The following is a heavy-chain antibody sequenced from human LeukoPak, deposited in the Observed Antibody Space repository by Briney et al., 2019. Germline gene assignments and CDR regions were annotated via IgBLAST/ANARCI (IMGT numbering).Heavy chain of an antibody. CDR3: AKDKAPLYSGYDWDLDF. D-gene: IGHD5-12*01. J-gene: IGHJ4*02. CDR2: ISWNSGSI. CDR1: GFTFHKYP. V-gene: IGHV3-9*01. Sequence: PGGPLSLPCPAPGFTFHKYPIHGSRQVPGKGLGWVSGISWNSGSIGYADSVRGRFTISRDNAKNSVYLQMNSLRAEDTALYYCAKDKAPLYSGYDWDLDFWGQGTLVIVSS.